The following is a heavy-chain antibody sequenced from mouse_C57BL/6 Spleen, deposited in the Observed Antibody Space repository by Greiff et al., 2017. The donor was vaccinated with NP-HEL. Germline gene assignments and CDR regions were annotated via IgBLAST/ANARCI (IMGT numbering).Heavy chain of an antibody. Sequence: VKLQESGAELVRPGTSVKVSCKASGYAFTNYLIEWVKQRPGQGLEWIGVINPGSGGTNYNEKFKGKATLTADKSSSTAYMQLSSLTSEDSAVYFCARERDGSSSAWFAYWGQGTLVTVSA. J-gene: IGHJ3*01. V-gene: IGHV1-54*01. CDR1: GYAFTNYL. CDR2: INPGSGGT. D-gene: IGHD1-1*01. CDR3: ARERDGSSSAWFAY.